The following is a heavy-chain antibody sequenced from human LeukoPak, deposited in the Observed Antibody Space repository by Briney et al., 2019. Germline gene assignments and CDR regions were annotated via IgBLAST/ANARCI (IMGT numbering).Heavy chain of an antibody. CDR2: INTDGTVT. J-gene: IGHJ4*02. CDR1: GFTFSKYW. CDR3: ATKQWLAPPPDS. Sequence: GGSLRLSCAASGFTFSKYWMLWVRQAPGKGLESVSRINTDGTVTTYADSVKGRYTVSRDNADNTMFLQMNSVRDEDTAVYYCATKQWLAPPPDSWGQGTPVTVSS. V-gene: IGHV3-74*01. D-gene: IGHD6-19*01.